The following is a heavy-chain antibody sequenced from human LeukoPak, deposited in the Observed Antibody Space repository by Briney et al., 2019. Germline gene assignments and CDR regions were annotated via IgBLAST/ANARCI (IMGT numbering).Heavy chain of an antibody. Sequence: GESLKISCKGSGYRFTNYWIGWVRQMPGKGLEWMGIIYPADSDTRYSPSFQGQVTISVDKSISTAYLQWSSLKASDTAMYYCVSQYNNYGYWGQGTLVTVSS. D-gene: IGHD4-11*01. CDR2: IYPADSDT. V-gene: IGHV5-51*01. CDR3: VSQYNNYGY. J-gene: IGHJ4*02. CDR1: GYRFTNYW.